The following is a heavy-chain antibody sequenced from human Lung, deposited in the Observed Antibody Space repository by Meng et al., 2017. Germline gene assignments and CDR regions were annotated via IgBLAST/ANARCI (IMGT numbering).Heavy chain of an antibody. D-gene: IGHD6-19*01. CDR1: GGSISTSGYY. V-gene: IGHV4-39*01. CDR2: IGHSGFT. CDR3: VRSSAWVRTGFDP. J-gene: IGHJ5*02. Sequence: QPQEPGPGLVKPSEALSLTWSVSGGSISTSGYYWGWIRQPPGKGLEWIGSIGHSGFTYYTPSLKSRVAVSLDTSKSQFSLMLTSVTAADTAVYYCVRSSAWVRTGFDPWGQGTLVTVSS.